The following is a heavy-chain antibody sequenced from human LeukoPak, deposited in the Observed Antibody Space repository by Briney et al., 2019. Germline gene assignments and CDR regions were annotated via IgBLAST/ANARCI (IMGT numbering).Heavy chain of an antibody. J-gene: IGHJ6*02. V-gene: IGHV3-9*01. CDR3: AKGFLESSYGMDV. CDR2: ISWNSGSI. D-gene: IGHD3-3*01. CDR1: GFTFDDYA. Sequence: GRSLRLSCAASGFTFDDYAIHWVRQAPGKGPEWVSGISWNSGSIGYADSVKGRFTISRDNAKNSLYLQMNSLRAEVTALYYCAKGFLESSYGMDVWGQGTTVTVSS.